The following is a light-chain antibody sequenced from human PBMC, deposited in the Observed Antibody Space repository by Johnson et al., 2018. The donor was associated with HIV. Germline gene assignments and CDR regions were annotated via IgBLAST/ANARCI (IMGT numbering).Light chain of an antibody. Sequence: QSVLTQPPSVSAAPGQKVTISCSGSNSNIGSYYVSWYQQVPGTAPKLLIFQNDKRPSGIPDRFSGSKSGTSATLGITGLQTGDEADYYCGTSDSSLGAVPFGTGTKVTVL. V-gene: IGLV1-51*02. CDR3: GTSDSSLGAVP. CDR2: QND. J-gene: IGLJ1*01. CDR1: NSNIGSYY.